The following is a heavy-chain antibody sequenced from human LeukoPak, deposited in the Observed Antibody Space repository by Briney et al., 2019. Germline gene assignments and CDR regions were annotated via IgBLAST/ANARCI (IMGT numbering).Heavy chain of an antibody. CDR2: ITTSDGNT. V-gene: IGHV3-23*01. CDR1: GFTFSSYT. Sequence: GGSLRLSCAASGFTFSSYTMSWVRQAPGKGLEWASTITTSDGNTYYADSVKGRFTVSRDNSKNTLFLQMNSLRAEDTAVYYCAKDYYDSSGYWINWFDPWGQGTLVTVSS. CDR3: AKDYYDSSGYWINWFDP. J-gene: IGHJ5*02. D-gene: IGHD3-22*01.